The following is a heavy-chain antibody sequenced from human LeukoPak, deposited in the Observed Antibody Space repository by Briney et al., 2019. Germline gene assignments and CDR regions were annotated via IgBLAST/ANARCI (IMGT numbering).Heavy chain of an antibody. CDR3: ARGLGSSGRVTATMFHY. J-gene: IGHJ4*02. CDR1: GGSINNYY. D-gene: IGHD2-21*02. Sequence: SGTLPLTCAVSGGSINNYYWSWFRQPAARGGEGLGYIYYSGAYNYNPSLKSRVAISLDTSQKQFSLQLSSVTAADTAVYYCARGLGSSGRVTATMFHYWGQGTLVTVSS. V-gene: IGHV4-59*01. CDR2: IYYSGAY.